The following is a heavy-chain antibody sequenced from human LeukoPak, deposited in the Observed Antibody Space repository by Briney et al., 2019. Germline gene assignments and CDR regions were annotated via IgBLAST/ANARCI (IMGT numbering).Heavy chain of an antibody. J-gene: IGHJ6*02. CDR3: ARDRAAEFYGMDV. V-gene: IGHV3-7*03. CDR2: IKQDGSEK. CDR1: GFTFSSYW. Sequence: GGSLRLSCAASGFTFSSYWMSWVRQAPGKGLEWVANIKQDGSEKYYVDSVKGRFTISRDNAKDSLYLQMNSLRAEDTAVYYCARDRAAEFYGMDVWGQGTTVTVSS. D-gene: IGHD6-13*01.